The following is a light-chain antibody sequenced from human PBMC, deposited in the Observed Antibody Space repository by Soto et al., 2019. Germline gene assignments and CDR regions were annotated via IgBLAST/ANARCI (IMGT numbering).Light chain of an antibody. CDR1: QSVSSIY. V-gene: IGKV3-20*01. CDR3: QQYGSATVT. Sequence: EIVLTQSPGTLSLSPGERATLSCRASQSVSSIYLAWYQQKPGQAPRLLIYGASSRATGIPDRFSGSGSGRDFTLTISRLEPEDFAVYYCQQYGSATVTFGQGTKVEI. J-gene: IGKJ1*01. CDR2: GAS.